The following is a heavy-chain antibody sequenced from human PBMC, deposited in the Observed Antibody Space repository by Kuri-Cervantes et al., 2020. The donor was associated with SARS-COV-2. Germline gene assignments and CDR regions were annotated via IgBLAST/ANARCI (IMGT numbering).Heavy chain of an antibody. D-gene: IGHD3-22*01. CDR3: AREMGYYYDSSGYYSQYYFDY. CDR2: IYTSGSI. V-gene: IGHV4-4*07. Sequence: SETLSLTCTVSGGSIRRYYWSWIRQPAGKGLEWIGQIYTSGSISYNPSLKSRVSMSVDPSKNQLSLKLTSVTAADTAVYYCAREMGYYYDSSGYYSQYYFDYWGQGTLVTVSS. J-gene: IGHJ4*02. CDR1: GGSIRRYY.